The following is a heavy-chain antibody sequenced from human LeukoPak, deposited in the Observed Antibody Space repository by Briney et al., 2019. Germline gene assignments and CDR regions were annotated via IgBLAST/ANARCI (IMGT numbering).Heavy chain of an antibody. CDR2: ISYDGSNK. D-gene: IGHD6-13*01. CDR1: GFTFSSYG. V-gene: IGHV3-30*18. J-gene: IGHJ1*01. CDR3: AKASLPYSSSWSGAEYFQH. Sequence: GRSLRLSCAASGFTFSSYGMHWVRQPPGKGLEWVAVISYDGSNKYYADSVKGRFTISRDNSKNTLYLQMNSLRAEDTAVYYCAKASLPYSSSWSGAEYFQHWGQGTLVTVSS.